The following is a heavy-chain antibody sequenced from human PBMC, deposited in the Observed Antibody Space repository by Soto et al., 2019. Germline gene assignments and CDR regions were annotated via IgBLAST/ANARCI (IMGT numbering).Heavy chain of an antibody. CDR2: ISAYNGNT. D-gene: IGHD3-16*01. CDR1: GYTFTSYG. CDR3: ARGGWMITFRGVIDY. J-gene: IGHJ4*02. Sequence: ASVKVSCKASGYTFTSYGISWVRQAPGQGLEWMGWISAYNGNTNYAQKLQGRVTMTTDTSTSTAYMELRSLRSDDTAVYYCARGGWMITFRGVIDYWGQGTLVTVSS. V-gene: IGHV1-18*01.